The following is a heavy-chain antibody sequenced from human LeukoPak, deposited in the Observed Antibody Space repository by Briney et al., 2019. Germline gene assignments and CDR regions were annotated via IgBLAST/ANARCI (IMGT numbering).Heavy chain of an antibody. J-gene: IGHJ4*02. V-gene: IGHV3-11*01. Sequence: LSLTCTVSGYSITSAYYWGWIRQPPGKGLEWVSYISSRGSTIYYADSVKGRFTISRDNAKNSLDLQMNSLRAEDTAVYYCARSPRQLGIRSDYWGQGTLVTVSS. CDR3: ARSPRQLGIRSDY. CDR1: GYSITSAYY. CDR2: ISSRGSTI. D-gene: IGHD5-18*01.